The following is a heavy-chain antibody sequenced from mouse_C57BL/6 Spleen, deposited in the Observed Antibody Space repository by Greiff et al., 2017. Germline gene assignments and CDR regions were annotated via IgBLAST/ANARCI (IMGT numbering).Heavy chain of an antibody. CDR2: IYPSDSET. J-gene: IGHJ1*03. D-gene: IGHD2-1*01. CDR3: ARWDMGYGNPLNFGV. V-gene: IGHV1-61*01. CDR1: GYTFTSYW. Sequence: QVQLQQPGAELVRPGSSVKLSCKASGYTFTSYWMDWVKQRPGQGLEWIGNIYPSDSETHYNQKFKDKATLTVDKSYSTAYMQLSSLTAEDSAVYYCARWDMGYGNPLNFGVWGTGTTVTVSS.